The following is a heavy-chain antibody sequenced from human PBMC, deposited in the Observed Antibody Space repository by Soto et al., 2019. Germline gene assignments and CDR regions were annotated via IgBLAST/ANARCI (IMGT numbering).Heavy chain of an antibody. V-gene: IGHV3-23*01. D-gene: IGHD3-3*02. CDR3: LKDGDRISRNKTLDY. J-gene: IGHJ4*02. CDR2: ISVSGDRT. CDR1: GFTFTTYA. Sequence: GGSLRLSCAASGFTFTTYAMCWVRQAPGKGLEWVSSISVSGDRTFYADSVKGRFTISRDNSRNTLHLQMNSLRAEDTAVYYCLKDGDRISRNKTLDYWDPGTLVTVSS.